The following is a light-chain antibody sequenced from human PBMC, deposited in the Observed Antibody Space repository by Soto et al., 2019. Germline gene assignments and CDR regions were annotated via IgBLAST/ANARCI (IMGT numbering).Light chain of an antibody. CDR3: QQYGSSGT. V-gene: IGKV3-20*01. CDR1: QSVSSSY. CDR2: GAS. J-gene: IGKJ1*01. Sequence: IVLTQSPGTLTLSPGERATLSCRASQSVSSSYLAWYQQKPGQAPRLLIYGASSRATGIPDRFSGSGSGTDFTLTISRLEPEDFAVYYCQQYGSSGTFGQGAKVDIK.